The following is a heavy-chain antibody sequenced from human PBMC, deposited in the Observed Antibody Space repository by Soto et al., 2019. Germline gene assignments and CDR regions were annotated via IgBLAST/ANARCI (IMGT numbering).Heavy chain of an antibody. D-gene: IGHD3-10*01. V-gene: IGHV3-48*01. CDR2: ISSSSSTI. CDR1: GFTFSSYS. J-gene: IGHJ6*02. CDR3: ARELPPRMVRIIVHYYYGMDV. Sequence: EVQLVESGGGLVQPGGSLRLSCAASGFTFSSYSMNWVRQAPGKGLEWVSYISSSSSTIYYADSVKGRFTISRDNAKNSVYLQMNSLRAEDTAVYYCARELPPRMVRIIVHYYYGMDVWGQGTTVTVSS.